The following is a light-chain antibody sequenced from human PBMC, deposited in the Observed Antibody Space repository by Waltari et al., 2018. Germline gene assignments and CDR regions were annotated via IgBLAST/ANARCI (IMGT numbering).Light chain of an antibody. V-gene: IGKV1-5*03. CDR3: QQHATYPLT. CDR1: PSISGR. Sequence: DIQMTQSPSTLSVSVGDRVTITCRATPSISGRLAWSQQKPGKAPRLLIYKASSLESGVPSRFSGSGSGTEFTLTISSLQPDDLATYYCQQHATYPLTFGGGTKVEIK. CDR2: KAS. J-gene: IGKJ4*01.